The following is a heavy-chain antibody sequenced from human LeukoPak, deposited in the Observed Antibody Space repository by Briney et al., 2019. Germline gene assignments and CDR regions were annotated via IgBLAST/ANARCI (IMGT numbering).Heavy chain of an antibody. V-gene: IGHV1-69*04. CDR1: GGTFSSYA. CDR3: ARGSGEQLALDY. J-gene: IGHJ4*02. D-gene: IGHD6-6*01. Sequence: GASVKVSCKASGGTFSSYAISWVRQAPGQGLEWMGRIIPILGIANYAQKFQGRVTITADKSTSTAYMELSSLRSEDTAVYYCARGSGEQLALDYWGQGTLVTVSS. CDR2: IIPILGIA.